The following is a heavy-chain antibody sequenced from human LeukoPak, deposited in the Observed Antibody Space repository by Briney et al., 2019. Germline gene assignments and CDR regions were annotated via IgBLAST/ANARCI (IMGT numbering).Heavy chain of an antibody. D-gene: IGHD3-10*01. CDR1: GFTFSTYA. V-gene: IGHV3-23*01. CDR2: ISGSGDGA. CDR3: ARVRTYYYGSGSYFGNPPDYYYYMDV. J-gene: IGHJ6*03. Sequence: GGSLRLSCAASGFTFSTYAMSWVRQAPGKGLQWVSLISGSGDGAHYADSVKGRFTISRDNSKNTVYLQMTNLRAEDTAVYYCARVRTYYYGSGSYFGNPPDYYYYMDVWGKGTTVTVSS.